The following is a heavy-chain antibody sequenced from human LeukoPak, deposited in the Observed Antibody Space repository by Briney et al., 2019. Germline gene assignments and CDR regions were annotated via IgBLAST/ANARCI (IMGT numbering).Heavy chain of an antibody. CDR1: GGSISSYY. V-gene: IGHV4-59*01. Sequence: PSETLSLTCTVSGGSISSYYWSWLRQPPGKGPEWVGYIYYSGSTNYNPSLKSRVTISVDTSKNQFSLKLSSVTAADTAVYYCARVSGGNIDYWGQGTLVTVSS. J-gene: IGHJ4*02. D-gene: IGHD2-15*01. CDR3: ARVSGGNIDY. CDR2: IYYSGST.